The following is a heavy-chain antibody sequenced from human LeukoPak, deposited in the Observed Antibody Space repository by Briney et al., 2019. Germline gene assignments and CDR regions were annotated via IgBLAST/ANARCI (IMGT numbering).Heavy chain of an antibody. J-gene: IGHJ4*02. V-gene: IGHV3-11*04. CDR1: GFTFSDYY. Sequence: GGSLRLSCAASGFTFSDYYMTWIRQAPGKGLEWLSYISSSGFTIDYADSVKGRFTISRDNAKKSLDLQMNSLRAEDTAVYYCGRSSGWSVPVDYWGQGTLVTVSS. CDR2: ISSSGFTI. CDR3: GRSSGWSVPVDY. D-gene: IGHD6-19*01.